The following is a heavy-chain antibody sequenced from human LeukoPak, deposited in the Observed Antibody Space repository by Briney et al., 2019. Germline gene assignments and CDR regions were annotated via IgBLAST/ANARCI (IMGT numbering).Heavy chain of an antibody. CDR3: AKDLVGYSGFDFDY. CDR1: GFTFSSYA. V-gene: IGHV3-23*01. CDR2: VSGSGGNT. D-gene: IGHD5-12*01. J-gene: IGHJ4*02. Sequence: QPGGSLRLSCAASGFTFSSYAMSWVRQAPGKGLEWVSAVSGSGGNTNYADSVKGRFTISRDNSKNTLYLQMNCLRAEDTAVYYCAKDLVGYSGFDFDYWGQGTLVTVSS.